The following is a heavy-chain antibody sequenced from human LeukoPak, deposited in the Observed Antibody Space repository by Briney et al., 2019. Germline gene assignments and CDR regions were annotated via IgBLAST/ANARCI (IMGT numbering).Heavy chain of an antibody. D-gene: IGHD6-13*01. CDR3: AKGGSSWSRFDY. CDR1: GFTLSTYA. Sequence: GGSLRLSCAASGFTLSTYAMSWVRQAPGKGLEWVPTISSSGGSTYYADSVKGRFTISRDNSKNTLYLQMNSLRAEDTAIYYCAKGGSSWSRFDYWGQGTLVTVSS. J-gene: IGHJ4*02. V-gene: IGHV3-23*01. CDR2: ISSSGGST.